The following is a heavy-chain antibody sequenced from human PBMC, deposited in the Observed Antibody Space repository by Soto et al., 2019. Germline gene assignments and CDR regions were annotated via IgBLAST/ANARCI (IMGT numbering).Heavy chain of an antibody. CDR2: IYYSVST. CDR3: TGHRGSGSYYNNYYYYYYMDV. J-gene: IGHJ6*03. Sequence: SETLSLTCTVSGGSISSSSYYWGWIRQPPGKGLEWIGSIYYSVSTYYNPSLKRPVTISVDTTKNQFSLKLSSVTAADTAVYYCTGHRGSGSYYNNYYYYYYMDVWGKGTTVTVSS. D-gene: IGHD3-10*01. V-gene: IGHV4-39*01. CDR1: GGSISSSSYY.